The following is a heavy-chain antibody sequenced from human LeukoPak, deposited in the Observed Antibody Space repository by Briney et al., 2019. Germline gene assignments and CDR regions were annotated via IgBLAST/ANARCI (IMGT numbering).Heavy chain of an antibody. J-gene: IGHJ4*02. D-gene: IGHD3-22*01. Sequence: GASVKVSCKASGYTFTSYGISWVRQAPGQGLEWMGWISAYNGNTNYAQKLQGRVTMTTDTSTSTAYMELRSLRSEDMAVYYRARAPIGGYSDSRVYYPLDYWGQGTLVTVSS. CDR1: GYTFTSYG. V-gene: IGHV1-18*03. CDR3: ARAPIGGYSDSRVYYPLDY. CDR2: ISAYNGNT.